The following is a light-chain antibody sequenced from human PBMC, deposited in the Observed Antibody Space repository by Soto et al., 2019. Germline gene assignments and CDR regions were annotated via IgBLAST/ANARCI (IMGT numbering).Light chain of an antibody. CDR1: SSDVGGYNY. J-gene: IGLJ1*01. CDR2: EVS. V-gene: IGLV2-14*01. CDR3: SSYTNTRTYV. Sequence: QSALTQPASVSGSPGQSITISCTGTSSDVGGYNYVSWYQQHPGKAPKLLVYEVSYRPSGVSNRFSGSKFGNTASLTISGLQAEDEADYFCSSYTNTRTYVFGTGTKLTVL.